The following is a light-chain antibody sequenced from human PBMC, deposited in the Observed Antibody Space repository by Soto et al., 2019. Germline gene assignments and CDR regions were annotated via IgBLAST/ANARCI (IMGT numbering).Light chain of an antibody. CDR1: SSDVGGYNY. V-gene: IGLV2-14*01. J-gene: IGLJ1*01. CDR2: AVS. Sequence: QSVLTQPASVSGSPGQSITISCTGTSSDVGGYNYVSWYQQHPGKAPKLMIYAVSNRTSGVSTRFSGYKSGNAASLTISGLQAEDEADYHCSSYTSSSTLLYVFGTGTKLTVL. CDR3: SSYTSSSTLLYV.